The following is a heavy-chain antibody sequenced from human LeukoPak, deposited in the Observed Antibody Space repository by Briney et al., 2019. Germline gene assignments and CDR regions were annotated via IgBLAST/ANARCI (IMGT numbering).Heavy chain of an antibody. CDR2: MNPSDNGV. Sequence: GASVKVSCKASGYTFTDHYIHWVRQAPGQGLEWMGWMNPSDNGVNYAQKFQGRVVMTRDTSISTAYVEVTRLTSDDTAVYYCTTNAAALDYWGQGTLVTVSS. CDR1: GYTFTDHY. D-gene: IGHD6-13*01. J-gene: IGHJ4*02. V-gene: IGHV1-2*02. CDR3: TTNAAALDY.